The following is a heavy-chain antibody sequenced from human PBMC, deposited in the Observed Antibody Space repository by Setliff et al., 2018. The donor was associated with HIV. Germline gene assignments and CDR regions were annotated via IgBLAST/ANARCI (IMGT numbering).Heavy chain of an antibody. D-gene: IGHD7-27*01. CDR1: GFTFSSYS. CDR2: ISGDTRII. J-gene: IGHJ4*02. Sequence: GGSLRLSCAASGFTFSSYSMNWVRQAPGKGLEWVSYISGDTRIINYADSVKGRFTISRDNAKNSLYLQMNSLRVEDTALYYCARDLNWGFDYWGQGALVTVSS. V-gene: IGHV3-48*01. CDR3: ARDLNWGFDY.